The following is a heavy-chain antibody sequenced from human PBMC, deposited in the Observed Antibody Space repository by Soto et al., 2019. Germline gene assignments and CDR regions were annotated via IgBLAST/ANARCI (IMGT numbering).Heavy chain of an antibody. Sequence: VKGRFTISRDNSKNTLYLQMNSLRAEDTAVYYCAKVFSGSYGDYWGQGTLVTVSS. V-gene: IGHV3-23*01. CDR3: AKVFSGSYGDY. J-gene: IGHJ4*02. D-gene: IGHD1-26*01.